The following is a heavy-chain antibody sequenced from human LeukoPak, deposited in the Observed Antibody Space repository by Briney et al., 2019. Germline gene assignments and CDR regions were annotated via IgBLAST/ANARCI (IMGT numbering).Heavy chain of an antibody. CDR2: IYYSGST. Sequence: SEALSLTCTVSGGSISSYYWSWIQQPPGKGLEWIGYIYYSGSTNYNPSLKSRVTISVDTSKNQFSLKLSSVTAADTAVYYCARGLDYDFWSGFNFDYWGQGTLVTVSS. CDR3: ARGLDYDFWSGFNFDY. D-gene: IGHD3-3*01. CDR1: GGSISSYY. V-gene: IGHV4-59*01. J-gene: IGHJ4*02.